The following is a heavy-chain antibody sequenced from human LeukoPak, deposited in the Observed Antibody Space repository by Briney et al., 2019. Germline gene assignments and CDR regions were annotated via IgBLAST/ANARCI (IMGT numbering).Heavy chain of an antibody. V-gene: IGHV3-30*18. CDR3: AKDSFYSSGWFYFDY. CDR1: GFTFSSYG. CDR2: ISYDGSNK. J-gene: IGHJ4*02. D-gene: IGHD6-19*01. Sequence: GGSLRLSCAASGFTFSSYGMHWVRQAPGKGLGWVAVISYDGSNKYYADSVRGRFTISRDNSKNTLYLQMNSLRAEDTAVYYCAKDSFYSSGWFYFDYWGQGTLVTVSS.